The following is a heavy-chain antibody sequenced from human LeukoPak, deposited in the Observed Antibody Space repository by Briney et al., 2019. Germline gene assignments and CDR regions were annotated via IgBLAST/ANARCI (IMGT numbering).Heavy chain of an antibody. Sequence: PSETLSLTCTVSGGSISSGDFYWSWIRQTPGNGLQWIGHIYYSGSTYSNPSLKRRVTISVDTSKKQFSLKLSSVTAADTAVYYCARDRGSGSYGPMSYWGQGILVTVSS. J-gene: IGHJ4*02. CDR3: ARDRGSGSYGPMSY. V-gene: IGHV4-30-4*01. CDR1: GGSISSGDFY. CDR2: IYYSGST. D-gene: IGHD3-10*01.